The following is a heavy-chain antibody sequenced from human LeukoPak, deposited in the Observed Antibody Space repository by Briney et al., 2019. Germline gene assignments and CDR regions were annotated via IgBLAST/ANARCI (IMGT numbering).Heavy chain of an antibody. CDR1: GFTFSSYS. CDR2: ISSSSSYI. J-gene: IGHJ3*02. CDR3: ARGDTVTTLAFDI. D-gene: IGHD4-11*01. V-gene: IGHV3-21*01. Sequence: GGSLRLSCATSGFTFSSYSMNWVRQAPGKGLEWVSSISSSSSYIYYADSVKGRFTISRDNAKNSLYLQMNSLRAEDTAVYYCARGDTVTTLAFDIWGQGTMVTVSS.